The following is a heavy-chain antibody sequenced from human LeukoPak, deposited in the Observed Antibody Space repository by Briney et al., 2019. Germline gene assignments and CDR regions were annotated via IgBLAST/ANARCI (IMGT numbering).Heavy chain of an antibody. V-gene: IGHV4-59*11. CDR1: GGSISSHY. Sequence: PSETLSLTCTVSGGSISSHYWSWIRQPPGKGLEWIGYIYYSGSTNYNPSLTSRLTISVDTSKNQFSLKLSSVTAADTAVYYCARAYLDCGGDCDNWFDPWGQGTLVTVSS. CDR3: ARAYLDCGGDCDNWFDP. D-gene: IGHD2-21*02. J-gene: IGHJ5*02. CDR2: IYYSGST.